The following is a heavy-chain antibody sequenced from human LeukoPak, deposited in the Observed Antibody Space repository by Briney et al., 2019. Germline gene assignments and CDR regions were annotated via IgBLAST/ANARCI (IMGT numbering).Heavy chain of an antibody. V-gene: IGHV3-30*18. Sequence: GGSLRLSCAASGFTFSSHGMHWVRQAPGRGLXXXXXISYDGNNKYXXXXVXXXXTISXDNSKSTLYLQVNSLRAEDTAVYYCAKIAFSGSYYGGFDYWGQGTLVTVSS. D-gene: IGHD1-26*01. CDR1: GFTFSSHG. J-gene: IGHJ4*02. CDR2: ISYDGNNK. CDR3: AKIAFSGSYYGGFDY.